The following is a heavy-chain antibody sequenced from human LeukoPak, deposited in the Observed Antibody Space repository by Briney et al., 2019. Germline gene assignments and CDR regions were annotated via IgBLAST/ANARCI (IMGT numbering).Heavy chain of an antibody. CDR3: ARAVAGHYYYMDV. Sequence: GGSLRLSCAASGFTFSSYAMHWVRQAPGKGLEWVAVMSYDGSNKYYADSVKGRFTISRDNSKNTLYLQMNSLRAEDTAVYYCARAVAGHYYYMDVWGKGTTVTVSS. CDR2: MSYDGSNK. V-gene: IGHV3-30*04. J-gene: IGHJ6*03. D-gene: IGHD6-19*01. CDR1: GFTFSSYA.